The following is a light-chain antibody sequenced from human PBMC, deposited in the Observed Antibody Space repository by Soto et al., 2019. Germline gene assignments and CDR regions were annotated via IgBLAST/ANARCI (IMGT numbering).Light chain of an antibody. Sequence: QSALTEPASMSGSPGQSITISCTGTSSDIGRYDYVSWYQQLPGKAPKLMIYRVINRPSGVSDRFSGSKSGNSASLSISGLQADDEADYYCQSYDPTLRTSLFGGGTQLTVL. CDR2: RVI. CDR3: QSYDPTLRTSL. J-gene: IGLJ7*01. CDR1: SSDIGRYDY. V-gene: IGLV2-14*03.